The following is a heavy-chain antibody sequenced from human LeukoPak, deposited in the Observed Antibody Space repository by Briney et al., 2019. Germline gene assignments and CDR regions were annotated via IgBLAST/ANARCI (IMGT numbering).Heavy chain of an antibody. Sequence: SETLSLTCAVYGGSISGYYWSWIRQSPGEGLEWSGEINDSGVTNCNPSLESRVILSVDTSKNQFSLRLSSVTAADTAVYYCARRLVDSSASQVSDHWGQGTLVTVSS. J-gene: IGHJ4*02. CDR1: GGSISGYY. CDR2: INDSGVT. CDR3: ARRLVDSSASQVSDH. D-gene: IGHD2-2*01. V-gene: IGHV4-34*01.